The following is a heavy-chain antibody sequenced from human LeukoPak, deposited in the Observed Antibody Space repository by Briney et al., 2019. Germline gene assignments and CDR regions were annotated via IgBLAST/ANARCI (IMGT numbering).Heavy chain of an antibody. V-gene: IGHV3-33*06. CDR3: AKDWIQFNRVFDCFDS. CDR2: IWYDGSNK. D-gene: IGHD5-18*01. CDR1: GFTFSSYG. Sequence: GGSLRLSCAASGFTFSSYGMHWVRRAPGKGLEWVAVIWYDGSNKYYADSVKGRFTISRDNSKNTLYLQMNSLRVEDTAIYYCAKDWIQFNRVFDCFDSWGQGTLVTVSS. J-gene: IGHJ4*02.